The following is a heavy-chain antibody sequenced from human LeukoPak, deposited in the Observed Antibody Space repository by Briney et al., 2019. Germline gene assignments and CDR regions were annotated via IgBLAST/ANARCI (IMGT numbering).Heavy chain of an antibody. D-gene: IGHD3-22*01. J-gene: IGHJ4*02. CDR1: GYSFTSYW. V-gene: IGHV5-51*01. Sequence: GESLKISCKGSGYSFTSYWIGWVRQMPGKGLEWMGIIYPGDSDTRYSPSFQGQVTISADKSISTAYLQWSSLKASDTAMYYCATAGDSSGYYLILFDYWGQGTLVTVSS. CDR3: ATAGDSSGYYLILFDY. CDR2: IYPGDSDT.